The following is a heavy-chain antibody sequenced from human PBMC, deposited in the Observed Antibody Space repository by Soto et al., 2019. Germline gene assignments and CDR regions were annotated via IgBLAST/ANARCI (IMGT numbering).Heavy chain of an antibody. Sequence: PGGSLRLSCAASGFTFSSYAMSWVRQAPGKGLEWVSAISGSGGSTYYADSVKGRFTITRDNSKNKLYHQMNSLIAEDTAVYYCARGPHYSNLDYWGQGTLVTVSS. V-gene: IGHV3-23*01. CDR3: ARGPHYSNLDY. D-gene: IGHD4-4*01. CDR1: GFTFSSYA. CDR2: ISGSGGST. J-gene: IGHJ4*02.